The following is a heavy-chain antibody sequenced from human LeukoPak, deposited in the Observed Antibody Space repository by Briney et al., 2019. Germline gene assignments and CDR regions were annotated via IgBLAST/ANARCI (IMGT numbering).Heavy chain of an antibody. D-gene: IGHD2-2*02. V-gene: IGHV1-46*01. J-gene: IGHJ4*02. CDR2: INPSGGST. Sequence: ASVKVSCKASGYTFTSYYMHWVRQAPGQGLEWMGIINPSGGSTSYAQKFQGRVTMTRDMSTSTVYMELSSLRSEDTAVYYCAREEYQLLYGYWGQGTLVTVSS. CDR3: AREEYQLLYGY. CDR1: GYTFTSYY.